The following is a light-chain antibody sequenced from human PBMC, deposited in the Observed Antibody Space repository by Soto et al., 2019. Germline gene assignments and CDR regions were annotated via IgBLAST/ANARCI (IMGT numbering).Light chain of an antibody. J-gene: IGKJ1*01. CDR2: KAS. V-gene: IGKV1-5*03. Sequence: DIQLTQSPSTLSGSVGDRVTLTCLASQTISSWLSWYHQKPGKAPKLLIYKASTLKSGVPSRFSGSGSGTEFTLTISSLQPDDFATYYCQHYNSYSEAFGQGTKGGYQ. CDR1: QTISSW. CDR3: QHYNSYSEA.